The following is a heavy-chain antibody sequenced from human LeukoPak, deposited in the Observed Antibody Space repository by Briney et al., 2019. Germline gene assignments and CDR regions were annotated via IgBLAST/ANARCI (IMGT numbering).Heavy chain of an antibody. Sequence: PSETLSLTCTVSGGSISSSSYYWVWLRQPPGKGLEWIGSFYYSGSNYSNPSLKIRVTISVYTSKNQFSLKLSSVTAADTAVYFCARASPEKIAAAGTGISMIVVVSWFVPWGQGALVTVSS. CDR2: FYYSGSN. CDR3: ARASPEKIAAAGTGISMIVVVSWFVP. J-gene: IGHJ5*02. V-gene: IGHV4-39*07. CDR1: GGSISSSSYY. D-gene: IGHD3-22*01.